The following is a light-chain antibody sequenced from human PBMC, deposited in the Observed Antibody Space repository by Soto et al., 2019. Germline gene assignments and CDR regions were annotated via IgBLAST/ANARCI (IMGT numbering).Light chain of an antibody. V-gene: IGKV3-20*01. CDR2: GAS. J-gene: IGKJ1*01. CDR1: QSVSSSF. CDR3: QQYGSSPPWT. Sequence: EIVLTQSPGTLSLSPGERATLSCMASQSVSSSFLAWYQQKPGQAPRLLIYGASSRATGIPDRFSGSGSGKDLTLTISRLEPEDFPVYYCQQYGSSPPWTFGQGTKLEIK.